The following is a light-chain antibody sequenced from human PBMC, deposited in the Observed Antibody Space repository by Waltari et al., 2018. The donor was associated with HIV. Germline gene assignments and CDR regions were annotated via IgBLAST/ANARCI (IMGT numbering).Light chain of an antibody. CDR3: QQYYSSPFT. J-gene: IGKJ4*01. Sequence: DIVMTQSPDSLAVSLGERATINCKSSQSVLYRSNNKNHLAWYQQKPGQPPKLLIYCASTREFGVPDRFSGSGSGTDFTLTISSLQAEDVAVYYCQQYYSSPFTFGGGTRVEIK. V-gene: IGKV4-1*01. CDR1: QSVLYRSNNKNH. CDR2: CAS.